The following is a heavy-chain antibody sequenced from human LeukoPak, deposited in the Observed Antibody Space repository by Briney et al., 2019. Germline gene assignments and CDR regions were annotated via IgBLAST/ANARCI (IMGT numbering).Heavy chain of an antibody. D-gene: IGHD7-27*01. J-gene: IGHJ5*02. Sequence: SETLSLTCAVYGGSFSGYYWSWIRQPPGKGLEWIGEINHSGSTNYNPSLKSRVTISVDTSKNQFSLKLSSVTAADTAVYYCARGVLGRDWFDPWGQGTLVTVSS. CDR2: INHSGST. V-gene: IGHV4-34*01. CDR3: ARGVLGRDWFDP. CDR1: GGSFSGYY.